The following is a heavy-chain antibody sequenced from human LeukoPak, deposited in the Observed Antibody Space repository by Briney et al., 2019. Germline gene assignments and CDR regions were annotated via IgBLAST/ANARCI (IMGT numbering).Heavy chain of an antibody. CDR2: ISPSGGGT. D-gene: IGHD4-23*01. J-gene: IGHJ6*03. Sequence: ASVKVSCKASGYTFTTYYIHWVRQAPGQGLEWMGIISPSGGGTTYAQKFQGRVTITADESTSTAYMELSSLRSEDTAVYYCARGTVVTGHDYYYYYMDVWGKGTTVTISS. CDR3: ARGTVVTGHDYYYYYMDV. CDR1: GYTFTTYY. V-gene: IGHV1-46*01.